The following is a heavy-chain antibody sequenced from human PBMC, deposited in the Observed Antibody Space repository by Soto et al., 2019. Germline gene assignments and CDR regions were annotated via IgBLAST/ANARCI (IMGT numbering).Heavy chain of an antibody. Sequence: PGGSLRLSCVASGFTFSDYYMSWIRQAPGKGLEWVSYISSSGSTIYYADSVKGRFTISRDNAKNPLYLQMNSLRAEDTAVYYCARDRVDTPMVTYHYYYGMAVWGQGTTVTVSS. CDR1: GFTFSDYY. J-gene: IGHJ6*02. D-gene: IGHD5-18*01. CDR2: ISSSGSTI. V-gene: IGHV3-11*01. CDR3: ARDRVDTPMVTYHYYYGMAV.